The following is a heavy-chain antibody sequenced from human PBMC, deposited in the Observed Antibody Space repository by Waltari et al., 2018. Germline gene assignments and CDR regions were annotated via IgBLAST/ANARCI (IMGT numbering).Heavy chain of an antibody. J-gene: IGHJ4*02. CDR1: GYTFTGYY. CDR2: INPNSGGT. Sequence: QVQLVQSGAEVKKPGASVKVSCKASGYTFTGYYMHWVRQAPGQGLEWMGWINPNSGGTNYAQKFQGRVTMTRDTSISTAYMELSRLRSDDTAVYYCARAGKDSSSWRKIDYWGQGTLVTVSS. V-gene: IGHV1-2*02. CDR3: ARAGKDSSSWRKIDY. D-gene: IGHD6-13*01.